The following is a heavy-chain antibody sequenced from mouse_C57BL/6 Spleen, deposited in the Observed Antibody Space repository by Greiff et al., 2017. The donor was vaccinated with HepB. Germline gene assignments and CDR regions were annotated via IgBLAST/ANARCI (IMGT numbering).Heavy chain of an antibody. CDR3: ARKGISSDYDPFAY. Sequence: VQLQQPGAELVKPGASVKLSCKASGYTFTSYWMHWVKQRPGQGLEWIGMIHPNSGSTNYNEKFKSKATLTVDKSSSTAYMQLSSLTSEDSAVYYCARKGISSDYDPFAYWGQGTLVTVSA. J-gene: IGHJ3*01. V-gene: IGHV1-64*01. D-gene: IGHD2-4*01. CDR1: GYTFTSYW. CDR2: IHPNSGST.